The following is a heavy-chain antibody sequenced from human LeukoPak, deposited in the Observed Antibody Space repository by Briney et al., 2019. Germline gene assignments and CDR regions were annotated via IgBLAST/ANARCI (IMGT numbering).Heavy chain of an antibody. J-gene: IGHJ5*02. CDR3: ARDAEIPRCNWNYRWFDP. D-gene: IGHD1-7*01. V-gene: IGHV1-2*02. Sequence: ASVKVSCKASGYTFTGYYMHWVRQAPGQGLEWMGWINPNSGGTNYAQKFQGRVTMTRDTSISTAYMELSRLRSDDTAVYYCARDAEIPRCNWNYRWFDPWGQGTLVTASS. CDR1: GYTFTGYY. CDR2: INPNSGGT.